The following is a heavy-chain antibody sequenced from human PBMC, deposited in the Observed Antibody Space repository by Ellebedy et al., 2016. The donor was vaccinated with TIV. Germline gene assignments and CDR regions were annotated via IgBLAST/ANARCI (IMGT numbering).Heavy chain of an antibody. V-gene: IGHV3-48*04. CDR1: GFTFRSYS. CDR2: ISGSSLTI. D-gene: IGHD7-27*01. J-gene: IGHJ3*02. Sequence: ESLKISCAASGFTFRSYSMSWVRQAPGKGLEWVAYISGSSLTIHYADSVQGRFTISRDNAKNSLVLHMNSLRAEDTAIYYCARDMAWGNERVNDAFDIWGQGTMVAVSP. CDR3: ARDMAWGNERVNDAFDI.